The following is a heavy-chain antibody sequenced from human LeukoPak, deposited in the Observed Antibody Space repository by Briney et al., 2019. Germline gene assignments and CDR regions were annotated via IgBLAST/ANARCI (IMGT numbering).Heavy chain of an antibody. V-gene: IGHV3-21*04. CDR2: ISSRSTNI. CDR3: AKTPGIAAAALDAFDI. D-gene: IGHD6-13*01. Sequence: GGSLRLSCAASGFTFSAYSMNWVRQAPGKGLEWVSSISSRSTNIYYADSVKGRFTISRDNAKNSLYLQMNSLRGEDTAVYYCAKTPGIAAAALDAFDIWGQGTMVTVSS. J-gene: IGHJ3*02. CDR1: GFTFSAYS.